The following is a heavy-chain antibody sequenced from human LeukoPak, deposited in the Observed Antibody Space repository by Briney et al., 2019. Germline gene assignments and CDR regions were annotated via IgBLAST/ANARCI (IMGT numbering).Heavy chain of an antibody. CDR2: FHSGGST. CDR3: ASRSEATMKGAYNI. V-gene: IGHV3-66*01. Sequence: GGSLRLSCAASGISVSTNHMNWVRQAPGKGLEWVSVFHSGGSTNYADSVKGRFIISGDNSKNTLYLQMNSLRADDTAVYYCASRSEATMKGAYNIWGQGTMVTVSS. J-gene: IGHJ3*02. CDR1: GISVSTNH. D-gene: IGHD3-22*01.